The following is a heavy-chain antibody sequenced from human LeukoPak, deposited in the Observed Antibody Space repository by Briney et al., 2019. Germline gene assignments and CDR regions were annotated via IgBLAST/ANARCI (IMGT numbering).Heavy chain of an antibody. CDR3: ARLGGSHCPHGY. D-gene: IGHD1-26*01. CDR1: GGPNSRYY. V-gene: IGHV4-59*08. Sequence: SDPLSLTCTLSGGPNSRYYWSCLRHTPGKALEWIGYNSFSGNPNYNPPLKSRVTKSLDTSKNQFSLNLTSVTAADTAVDYCARLGGSHCPHGYWGQGTLVTVSS. J-gene: IGHJ4*02. CDR2: NSFSGNP.